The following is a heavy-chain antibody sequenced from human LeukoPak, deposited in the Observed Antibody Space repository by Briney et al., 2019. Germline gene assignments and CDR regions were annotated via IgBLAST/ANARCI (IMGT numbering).Heavy chain of an antibody. V-gene: IGHV4-34*01. CDR2: INHSGST. D-gene: IGHD4-17*01. CDR3: ARGMDYGFDFDY. J-gene: IGHJ4*02. CDR1: GGSFSGYY. Sequence: PSETLSLTCAVYGGSFSGYYWSWIRQPPGKGLEWIGEINHSGSTNYNPSLKSRVTISVDTSKNQFSLKLSSVTAADTAVYYCARGMDYGFDFDYWGQGTLVTVSS.